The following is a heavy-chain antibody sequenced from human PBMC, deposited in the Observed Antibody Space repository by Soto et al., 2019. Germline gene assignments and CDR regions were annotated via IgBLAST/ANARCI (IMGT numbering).Heavy chain of an antibody. CDR3: ARHLSNFRYYYYAMDV. V-gene: IGHV5-51*01. CDR2: IYPGDSDT. Sequence: GESLKISCKGSGYTFTDYWIGWVRQLPGKGLEWMGIIYPGDSDTRYSPSFQGHVTITVDKSTSTAYLQWKTLKASDTAMYYCARHLSNFRYYYYAMDVWGQGTPVTVSS. D-gene: IGHD4-4*01. J-gene: IGHJ6*02. CDR1: GYTFTDYW.